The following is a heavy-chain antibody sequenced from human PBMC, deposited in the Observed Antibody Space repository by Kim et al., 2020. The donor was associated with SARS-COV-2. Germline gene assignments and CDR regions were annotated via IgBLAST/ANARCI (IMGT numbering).Heavy chain of an antibody. V-gene: IGHV4-34*01. CDR2: INHSGST. J-gene: IGHJ6*02. Sequence: SETLSLTCAVYGGSFSGYYWSWIRQPPGKGLEWIGEINHSGSTNYNPSLKSRVTISVDTSKNQFSLKLSSVTAADTAVYYCARVPAAIYGMDVWGQGTTVTVSS. CDR3: ARVPAAIYGMDV. CDR1: GGSFSGYY. D-gene: IGHD2-2*01.